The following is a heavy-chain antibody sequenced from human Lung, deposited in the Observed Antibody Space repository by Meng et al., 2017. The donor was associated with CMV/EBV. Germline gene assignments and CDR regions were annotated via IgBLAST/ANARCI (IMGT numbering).Heavy chain of an antibody. CDR2: IEYSGST. Sequence: LYSRPCLVKPSSTLSLTCVLSCVSISRTIRGTLVRQPPGKGLECIGDIEYSGSTNYNPSLNSRISISLDKSKNHFSLKVNSVTAADTAVYYCARGKQDAWALLAYWGQGALVTVSS. D-gene: IGHD1-26*01. CDR1: CVSISRTIR. CDR3: ARGKQDAWALLAY. J-gene: IGHJ4*02. V-gene: IGHV4-4*02.